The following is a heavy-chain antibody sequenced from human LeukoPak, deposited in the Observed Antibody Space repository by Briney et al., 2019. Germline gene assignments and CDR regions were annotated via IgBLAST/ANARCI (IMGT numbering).Heavy chain of an antibody. Sequence: PGGSLRLSCAASGFTFSSYAMHWVRQAPGKGLEYVSAISSNGGSTYYANSVKGRFTISRDNSKNTLYLQMGSLRAEDMAVYYCARDMGATYFDYWGQETLVTVSS. D-gene: IGHD1-26*01. CDR3: ARDMGATYFDY. CDR1: GFTFSSYA. J-gene: IGHJ4*02. V-gene: IGHV3-64*01. CDR2: ISSNGGST.